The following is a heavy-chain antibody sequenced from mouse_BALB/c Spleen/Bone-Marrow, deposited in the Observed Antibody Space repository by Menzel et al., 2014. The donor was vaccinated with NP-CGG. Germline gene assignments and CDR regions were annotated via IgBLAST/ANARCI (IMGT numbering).Heavy chain of an antibody. V-gene: IGHV5-9-4*01. CDR3: ARDSSGYFDY. Sequence: EVMLVESGGGLVKPGGSLKLSCAASGFTFSSYAMSWVRQSPEKRLEWVAEISSGGSYTYYPDTVTGRFTISRDNAKNTLYLEMSILRSEDTAMYYCARDSSGYFDYWGQGTTLTVSS. D-gene: IGHD3-1*01. J-gene: IGHJ2*01. CDR2: ISSGGSYT. CDR1: GFTFSSYA.